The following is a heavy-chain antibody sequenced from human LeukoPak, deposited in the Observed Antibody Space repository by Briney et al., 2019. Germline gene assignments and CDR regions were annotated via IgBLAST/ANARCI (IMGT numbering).Heavy chain of an antibody. Sequence: PGGSLRLSCAASGFTFSSYNMNWVRQAPGKGLEWVSSISSSISIYYADSVKGRFTISRDNSKNPLYLQMNSLRAEDTAMYYCARDQKHVGATGNKALDYWGQGTLVTVSS. J-gene: IGHJ4*02. V-gene: IGHV3-21*01. D-gene: IGHD1-26*01. CDR3: ARDQKHVGATGNKALDY. CDR1: GFTFSSYN. CDR2: ISSSISI.